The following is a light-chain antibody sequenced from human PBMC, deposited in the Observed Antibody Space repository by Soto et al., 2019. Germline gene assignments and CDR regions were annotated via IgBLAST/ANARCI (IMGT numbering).Light chain of an antibody. CDR2: DAS. CDR3: QQYESSPGA. V-gene: IGKV1-5*01. J-gene: IGKJ1*01. Sequence: DIQMTQSPSTLSASVGDRVTITCRASQSINRWLAWYQQKPGKAPKLLITDASSLESGVPSRFSGSRSGTEFTLTIRSLLPDDFSTYYCQQYESSPGAFGQGTKVDIK. CDR1: QSINRW.